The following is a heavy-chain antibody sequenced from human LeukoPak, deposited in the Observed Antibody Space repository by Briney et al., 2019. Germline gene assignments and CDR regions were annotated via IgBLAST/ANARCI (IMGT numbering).Heavy chain of an antibody. V-gene: IGHV3-48*03. CDR1: GFTFSSYE. D-gene: IGHD3-3*01. J-gene: IGHJ5*02. CDR2: ISSSGSTI. Sequence: GGSLRLSCAASGFTFSSYEMNWVRQAPGKGLEWVSHISSSGSTIYYADSVKGRFTISRDNAKNSLYLQMNSLRAEDTAVYYCARDRSITIFGVVEYNWFDPWGQGTLVTVSS. CDR3: ARDRSITIFGVVEYNWFDP.